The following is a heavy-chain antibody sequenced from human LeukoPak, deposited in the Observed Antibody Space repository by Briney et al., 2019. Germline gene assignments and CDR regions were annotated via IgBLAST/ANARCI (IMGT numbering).Heavy chain of an antibody. CDR2: IRYDGSNK. CDR3: AKDKMATIIGGSYFDY. CDR1: GFTFSSYG. Sequence: PGGSLRLSCAASGFTFSSYGMHWVRQAPGKGLEWVAFIRYDGSNKYYADSVKGRFTISGDNSKNTLYLQMNSLRAEDTAVYYCAKDKMATIIGGSYFDYWGQGTLVTVSS. V-gene: IGHV3-30*02. J-gene: IGHJ4*02. D-gene: IGHD5-24*01.